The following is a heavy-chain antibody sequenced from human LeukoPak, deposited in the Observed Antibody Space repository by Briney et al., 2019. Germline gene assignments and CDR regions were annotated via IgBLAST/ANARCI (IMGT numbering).Heavy chain of an antibody. CDR3: AREEDSYMIRASDGMDV. D-gene: IGHD3-16*01. J-gene: IGHJ6*02. Sequence: ASVRVSCKTSGYTFTNYDINWVRQATGQGLEWMGWMNPNSGNTGYAQKFQGRVTMTRNTSISTAYMELSSLRSEDTAMYYCAREEDSYMIRASDGMDVWGQGTTVTVS. V-gene: IGHV1-8*01. CDR1: GYTFTNYD. CDR2: MNPNSGNT.